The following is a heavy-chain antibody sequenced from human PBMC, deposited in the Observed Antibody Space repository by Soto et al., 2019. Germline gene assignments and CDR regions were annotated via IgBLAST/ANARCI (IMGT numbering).Heavy chain of an antibody. D-gene: IGHD3-22*01. Sequence: QVQLQESGPGLVKPSETLSLTCTVSGGSISSYYWSWIRQPPGKGLEWIGFIYYSGSTNYTPSLKAPVTMSVDTSKNQSSLKLSSVTAADTAVYYCARATTYYDSERGDASDIWGQGTMVTVSS. CDR1: GGSISSYY. CDR2: IYYSGST. J-gene: IGHJ3*02. CDR3: ARATTYYDSERGDASDI. V-gene: IGHV4-59*01.